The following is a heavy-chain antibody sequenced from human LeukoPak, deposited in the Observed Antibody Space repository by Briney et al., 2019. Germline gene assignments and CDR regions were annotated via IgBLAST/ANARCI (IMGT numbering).Heavy chain of an antibody. D-gene: IGHD4-17*01. Sequence: PSETLSLTCTVSGGSISSYYWSWIRQPPGKGLEWIGYIYYSGSTNYNPSLKSRVTISVDTSKNQFSLKLSSVTAADTAVYYCARDLGFHGDYYFDYWGQGTLVTVSS. V-gene: IGHV4-59*01. CDR1: GGSISSYY. CDR2: IYYSGST. CDR3: ARDLGFHGDYYFDY. J-gene: IGHJ4*02.